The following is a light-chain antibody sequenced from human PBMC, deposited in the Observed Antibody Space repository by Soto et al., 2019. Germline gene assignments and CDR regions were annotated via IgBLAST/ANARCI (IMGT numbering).Light chain of an antibody. CDR2: GAS. V-gene: IGKV3-15*01. CDR1: QSVSRD. Sequence: EIVMTQSPATLSVSPGERATLSCRASQSVSRDLAWYQQKPGQAPRLLIYGASTRAAGIPAMFSGSGSGTEFTLTISSLQSEDFAVYYCQQYINWPPWTFGRGTKVEFK. J-gene: IGKJ1*01. CDR3: QQYINWPPWT.